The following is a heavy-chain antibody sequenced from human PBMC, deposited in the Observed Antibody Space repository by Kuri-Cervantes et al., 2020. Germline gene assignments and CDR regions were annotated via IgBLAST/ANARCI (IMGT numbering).Heavy chain of an antibody. CDR2: INSDGSST. CDR1: GFTFSSYW. Sequence: LSLTCAASGFTFSSYWMHWVRQAPGKGLVWVSRINSDGSSTSYADSVKGRFTISRDNAKNTLYLQMNSLRAEDTAVYYCAREWAIRYCSGGSCYLGYYYYGMDVWGQGTMVTVSS. D-gene: IGHD2-15*01. CDR3: AREWAIRYCSGGSCYLGYYYYGMDV. J-gene: IGHJ6*02. V-gene: IGHV3-74*01.